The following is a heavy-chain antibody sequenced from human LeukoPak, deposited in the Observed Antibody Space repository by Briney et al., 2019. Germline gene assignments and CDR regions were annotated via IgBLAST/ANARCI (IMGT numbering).Heavy chain of an antibody. D-gene: IGHD4-17*01. J-gene: IGHJ6*02. CDR1: GSTFSSW. Sequence: GGSLRLSCAASGSTFSSWMHWVRQAPGKGLVWVSRINSDGRSTSYADSVKGRFTISRDNAKNTLYLQMNSLRVEDTAVYYCARETYLRSSYGMDVWGLGTTVTVSS. CDR3: ARETYLRSSYGMDV. V-gene: IGHV3-74*01. CDR2: INSDGRST.